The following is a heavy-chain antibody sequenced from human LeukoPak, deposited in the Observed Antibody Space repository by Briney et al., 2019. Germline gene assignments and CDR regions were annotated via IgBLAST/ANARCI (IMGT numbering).Heavy chain of an antibody. J-gene: IGHJ4*02. Sequence: SETLSLTCTVSGGSISSSSYYWGWIRQPPGKGLEWIGSIYYSGSTNYNPSLKGRVTISVDTSKNQFSLKLSSVTAADTAVYYCARSLDGFRSPYRPGPSVGYWGQGTLVTVSS. CDR1: GGSISSSSYY. D-gene: IGHD3-16*02. CDR2: IYYSGST. CDR3: ARSLDGFRSPYRPGPSVGY. V-gene: IGHV4-39*07.